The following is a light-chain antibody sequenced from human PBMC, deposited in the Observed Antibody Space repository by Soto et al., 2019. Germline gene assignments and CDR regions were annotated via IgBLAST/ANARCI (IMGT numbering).Light chain of an antibody. J-gene: IGKJ4*01. CDR3: MQTVQTLVT. CDR2: LGF. Sequence: EIVMTQSPLSLPVTPGEPASISCRSSQSLLHDNGYNYLDWYFQKPGQPPQLLIYLGFSRASGAPDRFSGSGSGTNFTLRISRVEAEDAGVYYCMQTVQTLVTFGGGTKVEI. V-gene: IGKV2-28*01. CDR1: QSLLHDNGYNY.